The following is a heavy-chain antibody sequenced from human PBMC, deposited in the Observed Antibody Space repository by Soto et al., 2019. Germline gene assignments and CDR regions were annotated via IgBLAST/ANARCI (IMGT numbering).Heavy chain of an antibody. CDR3: TRDLFSYDYSGILWFDP. CDR1: GFAFSGSA. J-gene: IGHJ5*02. V-gene: IGHV3-73*01. Sequence: GGSLRLSCAASGFAFSGSAMYWVRQSSGKGPEWVGRIRSKGHNYATEYAASVKGRFTISRDDSKNTAYLQMNSLQTEDTAVYYCTRDLFSYDYSGILWFDPWGQGTLVTVSS. D-gene: IGHD3-16*01. CDR2: IRSKGHNYAT.